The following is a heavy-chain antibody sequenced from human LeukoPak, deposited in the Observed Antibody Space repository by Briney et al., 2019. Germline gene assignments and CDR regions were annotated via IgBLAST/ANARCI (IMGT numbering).Heavy chain of an antibody. V-gene: IGHV4-34*01. Sequence: SETLSLTCAVYGGSFSGYYWSWIRQPPGKGLEWIGEINHSGSTNYNPSLNSRVTISVDTSKNQFSLKLSSVTAADTAVYYCARIYCSSTSCYFVDYWGQGTLVTVSS. CDR3: ARIYCSSTSCYFVDY. D-gene: IGHD2-2*01. CDR1: GGSFSGYY. CDR2: INHSGST. J-gene: IGHJ4*02.